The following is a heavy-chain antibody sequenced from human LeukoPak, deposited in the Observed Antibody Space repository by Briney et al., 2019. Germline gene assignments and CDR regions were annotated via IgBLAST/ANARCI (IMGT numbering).Heavy chain of an antibody. V-gene: IGHV3-15*01. J-gene: IGHJ4*02. CDR3: TTSYGYCSSTSCYNFDY. CDR2: IKSKTDGGTT. D-gene: IGHD2-2*03. Sequence: MPGGSLRLSCAASGFTFSNAWMSWVRQAPGKGLEWVGRIKSKTDGGTTDYAAPVKGIFTISRDDSKNTLYLQMNSLKTEDTAVYYCTTSYGYCSSTSCYNFDYWGQGTLVTVSS. CDR1: GFTFSNAW.